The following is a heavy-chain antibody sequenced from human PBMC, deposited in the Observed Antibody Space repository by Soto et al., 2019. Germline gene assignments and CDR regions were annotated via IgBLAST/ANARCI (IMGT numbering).Heavy chain of an antibody. D-gene: IGHD3-10*01. CDR2: IYSGGST. CDR3: ARDRGAFIPNYGMDV. CDR1: GFTVSSNY. V-gene: IGHV3-66*01. J-gene: IGHJ6*02. Sequence: EVQLVESEGCLVQPGGSLRLSCAASGFTVSSNYMSWVRQAPGKGLEWVSVIYSGGSTYYADSVKGRFTISRDNSKNTLYLQMNSLRAEYTAVYYCARDRGAFIPNYGMDVWGQGTTVTVSS.